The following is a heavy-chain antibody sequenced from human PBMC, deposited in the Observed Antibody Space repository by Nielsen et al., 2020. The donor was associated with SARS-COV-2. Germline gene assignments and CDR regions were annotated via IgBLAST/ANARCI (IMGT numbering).Heavy chain of an antibody. D-gene: IGHD3-22*01. V-gene: IGHV3-11*04. Sequence: RQAPGKGLEWVSYISSSGYTVYYADSVKGRFTISRDNAKNPLYLQMNSLRAEDTAVYYCARDYYDSSGSGFYYYYYGMDVWGQGTTVTVSS. J-gene: IGHJ6*02. CDR2: ISSSGYTV. CDR3: ARDYYDSSGSGFYYYYYGMDV.